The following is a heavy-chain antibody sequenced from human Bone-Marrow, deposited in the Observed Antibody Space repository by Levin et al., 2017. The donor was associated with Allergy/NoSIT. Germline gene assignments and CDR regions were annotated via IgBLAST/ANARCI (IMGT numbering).Heavy chain of an antibody. J-gene: IGHJ3*02. CDR2: ISWNSGNV. Sequence: GGSLRLSCAASGFSFAGYAMHWVRQAPGKGLEWVSSISWNSGNVDYADSVKGRFTLSRDNAKNSLYLRLSSLKPDDTALYYCPKSRTYSSSSGAFDIWGQGTRVTVSS. D-gene: IGHD6-6*01. V-gene: IGHV3-9*01. CDR3: PKSRTYSSSSGAFDI. CDR1: GFSFAGYA.